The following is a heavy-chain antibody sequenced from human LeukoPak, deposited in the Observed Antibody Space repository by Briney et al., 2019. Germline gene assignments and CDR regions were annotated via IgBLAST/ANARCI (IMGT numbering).Heavy chain of an antibody. Sequence: ASVKVSRKASGYTFTSYGISWVRQAPGQGLEWMGWISAYNGNTNYAQKLQGRVTMTTDTSTSTAYMELRSLRSDDTAVYYCARDGRGYYYGSGSYPHDAFDIWGQGTMVTVSS. V-gene: IGHV1-18*01. J-gene: IGHJ3*02. CDR1: GYTFTSYG. CDR3: ARDGRGYYYGSGSYPHDAFDI. D-gene: IGHD3-10*01. CDR2: ISAYNGNT.